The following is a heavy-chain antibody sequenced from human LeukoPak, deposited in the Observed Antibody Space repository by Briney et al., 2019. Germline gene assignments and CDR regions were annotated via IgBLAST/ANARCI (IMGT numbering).Heavy chain of an antibody. Sequence: GGSLRLSCAASGFTFSSYWMSWVRQAPGKGLEWVSTISGNGDSAYYADSVKGRFTISRDNSMNTLYLQMDSLRAEDAAVYYCPRKYDSSGYFDYWGQGTLVTVSS. J-gene: IGHJ4*02. D-gene: IGHD3-22*01. V-gene: IGHV3-23*01. CDR3: PRKYDSSGYFDY. CDR1: GFTFSSYW. CDR2: ISGNGDSA.